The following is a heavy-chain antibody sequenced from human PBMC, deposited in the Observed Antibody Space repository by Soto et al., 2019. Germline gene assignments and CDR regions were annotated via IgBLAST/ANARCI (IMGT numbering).Heavy chain of an antibody. J-gene: IGHJ4*02. CDR1: GYTFTAYY. Sequence: QAQLVQSGAEVKKPGASVKVSCKTSGYTFTAYYIHWVRQAPGQVLEWVGWINPKTGDTKYAQKFQGRVTMTGDTSITTAYIELGSLRSDDTAVYYCSRQLAYCGGDCYTEPIDYWGQGTLVTVSS. D-gene: IGHD2-21*02. CDR3: SRQLAYCGGDCYTEPIDY. CDR2: INPKTGDT. V-gene: IGHV1-2*02.